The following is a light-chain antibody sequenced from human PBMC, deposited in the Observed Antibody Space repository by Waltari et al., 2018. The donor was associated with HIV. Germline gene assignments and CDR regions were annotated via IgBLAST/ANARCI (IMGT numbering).Light chain of an antibody. V-gene: IGLV6-57*03. CDR3: QSSYSNSQV. J-gene: IGLJ2*01. Sequence: NFILTQPHSVSGSPGKTVTISCTRSSGSIASDYVQWYQQRLGSAPTVVIYDHRQRPSGVPDRFSGSIDSSSNSASLTISGLRSEDEADYYCQSSYSNSQVFGGGTKLTVL. CDR2: DHR. CDR1: SGSIASDY.